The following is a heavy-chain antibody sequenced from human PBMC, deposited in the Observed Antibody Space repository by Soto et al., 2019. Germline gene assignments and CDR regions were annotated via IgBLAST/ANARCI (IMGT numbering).Heavy chain of an antibody. D-gene: IGHD6-19*01. CDR2: INPNSGGT. CDR3: ARDPRAVDGTPPDY. Sequence: ASVKVSCKASGYTFTGYYMHWVRQAPGQGLEWMGWINPNSGGTNYAQKFQGRVTMTRDTSISTAYMELSRLRSDDTAVYYCARDPRAVDGTPPDYWGQGTLVTVAS. V-gene: IGHV1-2*02. J-gene: IGHJ4*02. CDR1: GYTFTGYY.